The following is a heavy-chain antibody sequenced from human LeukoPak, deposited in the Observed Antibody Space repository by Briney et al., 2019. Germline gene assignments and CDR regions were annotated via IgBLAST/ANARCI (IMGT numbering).Heavy chain of an antibody. J-gene: IGHJ6*03. CDR3: ARDSKYDILTGYFAYYYYYYMDV. V-gene: IGHV1-2*02. CDR2: INPNSGGT. CDR1: GYTFTGYY. Sequence: ASVKVSCKASGYTFTGYYMHWVRQAPGQGLEWMGWINPNSGGTNYAQKLQGRVTMTRDTSISTAYMELSRLRSDDTAVYYCARDSKYDILTGYFAYYYYYYMDVWGKGTTVTISS. D-gene: IGHD3-9*01.